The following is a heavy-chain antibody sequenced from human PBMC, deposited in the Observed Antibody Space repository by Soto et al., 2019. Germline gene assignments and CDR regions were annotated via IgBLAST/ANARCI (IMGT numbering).Heavy chain of an antibody. Sequence: GGSLRLSCVASGFTFSSYDMHWVRQATGKGLEWVSAIGTAGDTYYPGSVKGRFTISRENAKNSLYLQMNSLRAEDTAVYYCARDVAVTTYFDYWGQGTLVTVSS. D-gene: IGHD4-17*01. CDR1: GFTFSSYD. CDR2: IGTAGDT. CDR3: ARDVAVTTYFDY. J-gene: IGHJ4*02. V-gene: IGHV3-13*01.